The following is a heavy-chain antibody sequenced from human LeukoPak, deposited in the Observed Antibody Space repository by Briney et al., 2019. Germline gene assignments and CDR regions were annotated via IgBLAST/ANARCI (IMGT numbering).Heavy chain of an antibody. V-gene: IGHV4-30-4*08. Sequence: SETLSLTCTVSGGSISSSSYYWGWIRQPPGKGLEWIGYIYYSGSTYYNPSLKSRVTISVDTSKNQFSLKLSSVTAADTAVYYCARGTLAPGWFDPWGQGTLVTVSS. CDR1: GGSISSSSYY. J-gene: IGHJ5*02. CDR2: IYYSGST. CDR3: ARGTLAPGWFDP.